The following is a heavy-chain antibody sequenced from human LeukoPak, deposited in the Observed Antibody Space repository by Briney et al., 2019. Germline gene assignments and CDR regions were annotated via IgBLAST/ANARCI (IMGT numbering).Heavy chain of an antibody. CDR2: INPNSGGT. CDR1: GYTFTGYY. CDR3: AVLGGRDGYNYRHVDY. J-gene: IGHJ4*02. Sequence: ASVKVSFTASGYTFTGYYMHWVRQAPGQGLEWMGRINPNSGGTNYAQKFQGRVTMTRDTSISTAYMELSRLRSDDTAVYYCAVLGGRDGYNYRHVDYWGQGTLVTVSS. D-gene: IGHD5-24*01. V-gene: IGHV1-2*06.